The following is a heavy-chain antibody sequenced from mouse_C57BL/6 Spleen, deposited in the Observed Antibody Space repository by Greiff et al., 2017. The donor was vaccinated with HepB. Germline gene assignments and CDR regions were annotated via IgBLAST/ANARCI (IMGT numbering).Heavy chain of an antibody. Sequence: VQLVESGAELVRPGASVKLSCKASGYTFTDYYINWVKQRPGQGLEWIARIYPGSGNTYYNEKFKGKATLTAEKSSSTAYMQLSSLTSEDSAVYFCARSTVPAWFAYWGQGTLVTVSA. CDR1: GYTFTDYY. CDR3: ARSTVPAWFAY. CDR2: IYPGSGNT. D-gene: IGHD1-1*01. V-gene: IGHV1-76*01. J-gene: IGHJ3*01.